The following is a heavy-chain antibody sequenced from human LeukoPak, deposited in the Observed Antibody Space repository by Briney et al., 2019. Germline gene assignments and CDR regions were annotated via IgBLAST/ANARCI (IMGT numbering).Heavy chain of an antibody. Sequence: ASVKVSCKASGYTFTSYGISWVRQAPGQGLEWMGWISAYNGNTNYAQRLQGRVTMTTDTSTSTAYMELRSLRSDDTAVYYCARDRGRPLYSSVDYWGQGTLVTVSS. J-gene: IGHJ4*02. CDR2: ISAYNGNT. D-gene: IGHD6-19*01. V-gene: IGHV1-18*01. CDR3: ARDRGRPLYSSVDY. CDR1: GYTFTSYG.